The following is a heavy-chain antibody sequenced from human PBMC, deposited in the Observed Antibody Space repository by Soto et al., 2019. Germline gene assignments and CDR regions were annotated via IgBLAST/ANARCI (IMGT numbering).Heavy chain of an antibody. Sequence: GGSLRLSCAASGFTFSSYSMNWVRQAPGKGLEWVSYISSSSSTIYYADSVKGRFTISRDNAKNSLYLQMNSLRDEDTAVYYCARVAGGIAARRGFDYWGQGTLVTVYS. CDR3: ARVAGGIAARRGFDY. D-gene: IGHD6-6*01. J-gene: IGHJ4*02. CDR2: ISSSSSTI. CDR1: GFTFSSYS. V-gene: IGHV3-48*02.